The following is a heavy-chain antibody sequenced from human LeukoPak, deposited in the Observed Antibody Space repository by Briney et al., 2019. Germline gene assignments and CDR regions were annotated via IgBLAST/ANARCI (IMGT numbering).Heavy chain of an antibody. CDR3: ARRDFGEEIRYGMDV. J-gene: IGHJ6*02. CDR2: IYYSGST. V-gene: IGHV4-31*03. Sequence: SETLSLTCTVSGGSISSGGYYWSWLRQHPGKGLEWIGYIYYSGSTYYHPSLKSRVTISVDTSKNQFSLKLSSVTAADTAVYYCARRDFGEEIRYGMDVWGQGTTVTVSS. CDR1: GGSISSGGYY. D-gene: IGHD3-10*01.